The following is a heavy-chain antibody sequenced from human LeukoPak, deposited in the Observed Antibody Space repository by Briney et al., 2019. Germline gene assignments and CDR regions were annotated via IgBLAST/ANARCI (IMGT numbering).Heavy chain of an antibody. D-gene: IGHD1-26*01. CDR1: GFTFNTYS. V-gene: IGHV3-21*01. CDR3: AKGYGWEASYYYYYMDV. CDR2: ISRTSESI. Sequence: PGGSLRLSCAASGFTFNTYSMSWVRQAPGKGLEWVSIISRTSESIFYADSVKGRFTISRDNSRNTLYLQMKSLRTEDTAVYYCAKGYGWEASYYYYYMDVWGKGTTVIISS. J-gene: IGHJ6*03.